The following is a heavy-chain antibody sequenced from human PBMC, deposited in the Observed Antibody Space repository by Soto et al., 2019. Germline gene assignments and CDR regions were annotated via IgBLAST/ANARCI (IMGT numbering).Heavy chain of an antibody. Sequence: EVQLLESGGGLVQPGGSLRLSCAASGFTFSSYAMSWVRQAPGKGLEWVSAISGSGGSTYYADSVKGRFTISRDNSQNTLYLQMNSLRAEDTAVYYCAKDRSSGGTVTMVDYWGQGTLVTVSS. D-gene: IGHD4-4*01. V-gene: IGHV3-23*01. CDR3: AKDRSSGGTVTMVDY. CDR1: GFTFSSYA. J-gene: IGHJ4*02. CDR2: ISGSGGST.